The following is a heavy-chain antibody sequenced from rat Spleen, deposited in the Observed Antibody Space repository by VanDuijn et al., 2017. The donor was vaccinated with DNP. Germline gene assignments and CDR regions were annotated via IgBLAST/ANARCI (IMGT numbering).Heavy chain of an antibody. J-gene: IGHJ4*01. CDR2: ITSSGGST. V-gene: IGHV5-31*01. CDR3: ATHSTRVGYAMDA. D-gene: IGHD1-4*01. Sequence: EVQLVESGGDLVQPGRSLKLSCVASGFTFNNYWMTWIRQVPGKGLEWVASITSSGGSTYYPDSVKGRFTISRDNAKNTQYLQMDSLRSEDTATYYCATHSTRVGYAMDAWGQGTSVTVSS. CDR1: GFTFNNYW.